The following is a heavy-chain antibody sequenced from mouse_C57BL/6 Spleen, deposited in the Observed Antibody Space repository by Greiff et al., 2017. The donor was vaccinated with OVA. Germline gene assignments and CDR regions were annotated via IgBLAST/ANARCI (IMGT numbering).Heavy chain of an antibody. J-gene: IGHJ1*03. CDR2: IHPNSGST. D-gene: IGHD4-1*01. CDR1: GYTFTSYW. Sequence: QVQLQQSGAELVKPGASVKLSCKASGYTFTSYWMHWVKQRPGQGLEWIGMIHPNSGSTNYNEKFKSKATLTVDKSSSTAYMQLSSLTSEDSAVYYCAREGNWDVGYFDVWGTGTTVTVSS. V-gene: IGHV1-64*01. CDR3: AREGNWDVGYFDV.